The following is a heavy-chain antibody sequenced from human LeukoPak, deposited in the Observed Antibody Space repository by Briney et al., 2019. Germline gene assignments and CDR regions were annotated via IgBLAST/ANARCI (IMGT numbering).Heavy chain of an antibody. CDR2: IYYSGST. CDR3: AREVPISGYYYDSSGYAAWFDP. CDR1: GGSISSGGYY. D-gene: IGHD3-22*01. Sequence: SETLSLTCTVSGGSISSGGYYWSWIRQHPGKGLEWIGYIYYSGSTYYNPSLKSRVTISVDTSKNQFSLKLSSVTAADTAVYYCAREVPISGYYYDSSGYAAWFDPWGQGTLVTVSS. V-gene: IGHV4-31*03. J-gene: IGHJ5*02.